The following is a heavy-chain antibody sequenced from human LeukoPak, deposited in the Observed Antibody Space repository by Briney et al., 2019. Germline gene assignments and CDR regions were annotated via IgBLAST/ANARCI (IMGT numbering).Heavy chain of an antibody. Sequence: GGSLRLSCAASRLTFSSYNMNWVRQAPGKGLGWVSYISSRSSIIYYADSVRGRFTISRDNAKNSLSLHLNSLRAEDTAVYYCARDHRYYDSSALDYWGQGTLVTVSS. CDR1: RLTFSSYN. CDR3: ARDHRYYDSSALDY. V-gene: IGHV3-48*01. J-gene: IGHJ4*02. D-gene: IGHD3-22*01. CDR2: ISSRSSII.